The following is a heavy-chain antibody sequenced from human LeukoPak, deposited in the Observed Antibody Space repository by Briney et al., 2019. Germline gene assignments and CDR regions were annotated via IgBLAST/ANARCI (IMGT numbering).Heavy chain of an antibody. CDR1: GGSISGGSISGYH. Sequence: SETLSLTCSVSGGSISGGSISGYHWSWIRQPPGKGLELIAYMHYSGTTHYNPSLKSRVSISVDTSRKQISLELTSVTAADTAVYYCARDSSILVGANYYMDVWGKGTTVTVSS. D-gene: IGHD1-26*01. CDR3: ARDSSILVGANYYMDV. V-gene: IGHV4-61*08. CDR2: MHYSGTT. J-gene: IGHJ6*03.